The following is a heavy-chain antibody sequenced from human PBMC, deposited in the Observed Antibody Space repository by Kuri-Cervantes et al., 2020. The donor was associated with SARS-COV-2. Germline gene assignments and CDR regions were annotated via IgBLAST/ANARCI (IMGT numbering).Heavy chain of an antibody. V-gene: IGHV4-34*01. J-gene: IGHJ5*02. CDR1: VGTFSHIT. CDR3: ARGGDYSNWFDP. CDR2: INHSGST. Sequence: GSLRLSCYVCVGTFSHITDYWIRQPPGKGLEWIGEINHSGSTNYNPSLKSRVTISVDTSKNQFSLKLSSVTAADTAVYYCARGGDYSNWFDPWGQGTLVTVSS. D-gene: IGHD4-11*01.